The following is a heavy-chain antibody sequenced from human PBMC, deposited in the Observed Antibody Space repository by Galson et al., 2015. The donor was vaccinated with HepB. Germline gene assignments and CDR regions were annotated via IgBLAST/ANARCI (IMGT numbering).Heavy chain of an antibody. V-gene: IGHV3-66*02. J-gene: IGHJ4*02. CDR3: ATERVAVAGDYFDY. Sequence: SLRLSCAASGFTVSSNYMSWVRQAPGKGLEWVSVIYSGGSTYYADSVKGRFTISRDNSKNTLYLQMNSLRAEDTAVYYCATERVAVAGDYFDYWGQGTLVTVSS. D-gene: IGHD6-19*01. CDR1: GFTVSSNY. CDR2: IYSGGST.